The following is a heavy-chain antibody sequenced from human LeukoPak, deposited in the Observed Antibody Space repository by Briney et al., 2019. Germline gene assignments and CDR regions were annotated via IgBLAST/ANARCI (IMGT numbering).Heavy chain of an antibody. Sequence: SGGSLRLSCAASAFTFSSYWMHWVRQAPGKGLEWVGFIRTKIYGGTTEYAASVKGRFTISRDDSKSIAYLQMSSLKTADTAVYYCIRDDHTYNDYPYYYYYMDVWGRGTTVTVSS. V-gene: IGHV3-49*04. CDR1: AFTFSSYW. D-gene: IGHD4-11*01. CDR3: IRDDHTYNDYPYYYYYMDV. CDR2: IRTKIYGGTT. J-gene: IGHJ6*03.